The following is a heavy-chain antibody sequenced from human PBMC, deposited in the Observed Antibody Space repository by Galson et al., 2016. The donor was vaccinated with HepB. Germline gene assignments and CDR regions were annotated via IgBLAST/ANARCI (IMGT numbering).Heavy chain of an antibody. J-gene: IGHJ4*02. Sequence: SETLSLTCTVSGGSVSSGRYYWSWVRQPPGKGLECIGYVYSSETTNYNPSLKSRVTISLDTSKNQFSLQLNSVTPEDTAVYYCAREAFGADNRFDWGQGTLVTVSS. CDR1: GGSVSSGRYY. V-gene: IGHV4-61*01. CDR3: AREAFGADNRFD. CDR2: VYSSETT. D-gene: IGHD3-16*01.